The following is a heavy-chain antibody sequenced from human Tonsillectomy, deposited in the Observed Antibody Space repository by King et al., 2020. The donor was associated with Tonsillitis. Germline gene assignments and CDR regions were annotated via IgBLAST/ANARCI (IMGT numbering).Heavy chain of an antibody. Sequence: VQLVESGGGLVQPGRSLRLSCTASGFTFGDYAMSWFRQAPGKGLEWVGFIRSKAYGGTTAYAASVKGRFTISRDDSKSIAYLQMNSLKTEDTAVYYCTRDVYGSRVTGWYFDLWGRGTLVTVSS. CDR2: IRSKAYGGTT. V-gene: IGHV3-49*03. J-gene: IGHJ2*01. CDR3: TRDVYGSRVTGWYFDL. D-gene: IGHD4-17*01. CDR1: GFTFGDYA.